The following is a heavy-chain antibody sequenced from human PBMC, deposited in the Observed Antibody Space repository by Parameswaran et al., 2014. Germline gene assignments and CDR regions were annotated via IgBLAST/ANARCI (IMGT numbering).Heavy chain of an antibody. CDR2: IFSNDEK. J-gene: IGHJ5*02. D-gene: IGHD1-1*01. Sequence: VRQAPGKALEWLAHIFSNDEKSYSTSLKSRLTISKDTSKSQVVLTMTNMDPVDTATYYCARIQLRNWFDPWGQGTLVTVSS. CDR3: ARIQLRNWFDP. V-gene: IGHV2-26*01.